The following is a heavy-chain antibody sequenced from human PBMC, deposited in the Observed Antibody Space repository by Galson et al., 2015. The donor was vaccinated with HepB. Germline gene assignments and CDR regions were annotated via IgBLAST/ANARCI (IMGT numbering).Heavy chain of an antibody. Sequence: SLRLSCAASRFRFSSYAMHWVRQAPGMGLEWVAVISYDGSKKYYTDSVKGRSTISRDNSKSTLDLQMNSLRGEDTAVYYCARATEVTGKIDYWGQGTLVTVSS. V-gene: IGHV3-30*04. CDR1: RFRFSSYA. D-gene: IGHD2-21*02. CDR3: ARATEVTGKIDY. J-gene: IGHJ4*02. CDR2: ISYDGSKK.